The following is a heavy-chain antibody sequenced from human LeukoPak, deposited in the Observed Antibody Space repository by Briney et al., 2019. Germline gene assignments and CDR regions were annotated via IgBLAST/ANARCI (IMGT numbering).Heavy chain of an antibody. Sequence: PGGSLRLSCAASGFTFSSYEMNWVRQAPGKGLEWVSSISSSSSYIYYADSVKGRFTISRDNAKNSLYLQMNSLRAEDTAVYYCARSAPTMIVVDGGYWGQGTLVTVSS. CDR2: ISSSSSYI. J-gene: IGHJ4*02. V-gene: IGHV3-21*01. CDR3: ARSAPTMIVVDGGY. CDR1: GFTFSSYE. D-gene: IGHD3-22*01.